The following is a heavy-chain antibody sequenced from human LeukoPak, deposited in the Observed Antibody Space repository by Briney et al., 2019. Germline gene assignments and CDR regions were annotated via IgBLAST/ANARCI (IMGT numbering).Heavy chain of an antibody. CDR2: IHIGVTT. Sequence: GSLRLSCEASGFSTSTIFMGWVRRAPGKGLEWVSIIHIGVTTHYADSVKGRFTISRDNFKNTLYLQMNRLRVEDTAVYYCARERGRDWGQGTLVTVSS. J-gene: IGHJ4*02. CDR1: GFSTSTIF. CDR3: ARERGRD. V-gene: IGHV3-53*01. D-gene: IGHD1-1*01.